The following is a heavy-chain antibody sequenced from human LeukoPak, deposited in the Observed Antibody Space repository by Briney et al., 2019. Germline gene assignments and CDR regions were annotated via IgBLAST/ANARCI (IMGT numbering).Heavy chain of an antibody. Sequence: SETLSLTCSVSGGSITRSSHYWGWIRQTPGKGLEWIGSVYYSGTPYYNPSLSSLESRVTISVDTSKNQFSLKLSSVTAADTAVYYCARGNYDFWSGYYPIDYWGQGTLVTVSS. CDR1: GGSITRSSHY. V-gene: IGHV4-39*07. J-gene: IGHJ4*02. D-gene: IGHD3-3*01. CDR3: ARGNYDFWSGYYPIDY. CDR2: VYYSGTP.